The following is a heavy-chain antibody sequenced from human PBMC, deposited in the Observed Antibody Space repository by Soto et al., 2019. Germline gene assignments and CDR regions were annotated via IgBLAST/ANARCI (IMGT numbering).Heavy chain of an antibody. D-gene: IGHD3-16*01. V-gene: IGHV3-33*01. CDR3: ARGARDFDY. CDR2: IWYDGSNK. Sequence: QVQLVESGGGVVQPGRSLRLSCAASGFTFSSYGMHWVRQAPGKGLEWVAVIWYDGSNKYYADSVKGRFTISRDNSKNTLYLQMNSLRAEDTAVYYCARGARDFDYWGQGTLVTVSS. CDR1: GFTFSSYG. J-gene: IGHJ4*02.